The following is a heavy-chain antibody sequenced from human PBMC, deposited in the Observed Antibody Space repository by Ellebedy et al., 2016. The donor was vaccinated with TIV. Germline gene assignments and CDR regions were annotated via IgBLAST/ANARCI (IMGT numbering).Heavy chain of an antibody. V-gene: IGHV1-2*04. CDR1: GYTFTGYY. Sequence: ASVKVSCKASGYTFTGYYMHWVRQAPGQGLEWMGWINPNSGGTNSEQKFQGWVTMTRDTYISTAYMELSRLRSNVTAVYYCARGSSSRWYVAFDIWGQGTMVTVSS. CDR3: ARGSSSRWYVAFDI. J-gene: IGHJ3*02. CDR2: INPNSGGT. D-gene: IGHD6-13*01.